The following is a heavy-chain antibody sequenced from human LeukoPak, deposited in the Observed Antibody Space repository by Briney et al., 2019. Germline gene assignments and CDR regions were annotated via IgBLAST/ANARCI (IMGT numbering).Heavy chain of an antibody. CDR1: GGTFSSYA. Sequence: ASVNVSCKASGGTFSSYAISWVRQAPGQGLEWMGGIIPIFGTANYAQKFQGRVTITADESTSTAYMELSSLRSEDTAVYYCARDPEEQTAMVSRDLSDYWGQGTLVTVSS. D-gene: IGHD5-18*01. J-gene: IGHJ4*02. CDR3: ARDPEEQTAMVSRDLSDY. CDR2: IIPIFGTA. V-gene: IGHV1-69*13.